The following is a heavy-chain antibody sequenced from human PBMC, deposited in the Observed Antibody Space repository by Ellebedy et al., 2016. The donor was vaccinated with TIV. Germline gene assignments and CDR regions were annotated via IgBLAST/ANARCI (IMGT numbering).Heavy chain of an antibody. CDR2: IIPILGVA. J-gene: IGHJ4*02. V-gene: IGHV1-69*04. D-gene: IGHD1-26*01. Sequence: AASVKVSCKASGGTFSNYAFNCVRQAPGQGLELMGRIIPILGVAEYARNFQGRLTFTADKYTTTAYMELRSLRSEDTAVYYCARWGGSSGRFQGPYDFWGQGTLVAVSS. CDR1: GGTFSNYA. CDR3: ARWGGSSGRFQGPYDF.